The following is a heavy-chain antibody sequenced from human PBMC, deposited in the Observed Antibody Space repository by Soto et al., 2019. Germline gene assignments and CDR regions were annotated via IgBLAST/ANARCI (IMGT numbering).Heavy chain of an antibody. CDR1: GFIFSSYA. CDR2: FSGSGDNT. CDR3: AKDRYDILTGYPIQYGMDV. Sequence: GGSLRLSCAASGFIFSSYAMSWVRQAPGKGLEWVSSFSGSGDNTDYADSVKGRFTISRDNSKNTLYMQMNSLRAEDTAVYYCAKDRYDILTGYPIQYGMDVWGQGTTVTVSS. D-gene: IGHD3-9*01. J-gene: IGHJ6*02. V-gene: IGHV3-23*01.